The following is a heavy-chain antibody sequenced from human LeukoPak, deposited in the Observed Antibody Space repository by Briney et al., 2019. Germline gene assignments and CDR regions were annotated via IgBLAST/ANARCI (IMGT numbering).Heavy chain of an antibody. Sequence: PGGSLRLSCAASGFTFRSYAMHWVRQAPGKGLEWVSAISGGGSTYYADSVKGRFIISRDNSKNTVYLQLNSLRAEDTAVYYCARGGDTIGSIRSPFDIWGQGTMVTVSS. CDR2: ISGGGST. CDR3: ARGGDTIGSIRSPFDI. V-gene: IGHV3-53*01. CDR1: GFTFRSYA. J-gene: IGHJ3*02. D-gene: IGHD3-22*01.